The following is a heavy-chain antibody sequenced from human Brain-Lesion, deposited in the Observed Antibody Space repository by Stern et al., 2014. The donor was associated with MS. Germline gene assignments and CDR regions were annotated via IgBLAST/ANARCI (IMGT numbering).Heavy chain of an antibody. Sequence: ELQLVESGGGLVKPGGSLRLSCEASGFTFNSYSMNWVRQAPGKGLERVSSISVGTDYIYYADSVKGRFTISRDNAKNSLFLQMNTLRAEDTGVYYCARVDCSGTNCFYYYYGMDVWGQGTTVTVSS. CDR1: GFTFNSYS. J-gene: IGHJ6*02. V-gene: IGHV3-21*01. D-gene: IGHD2-2*01. CDR3: ARVDCSGTNCFYYYYGMDV. CDR2: ISVGTDYI.